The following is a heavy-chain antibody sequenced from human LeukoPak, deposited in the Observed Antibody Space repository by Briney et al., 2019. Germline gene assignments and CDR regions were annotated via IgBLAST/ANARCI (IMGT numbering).Heavy chain of an antibody. CDR2: ISSSSSYI. Sequence: GGSRRLSCAASGFTFSSYSMNWVRQAPGKGLEWVSSISSSSSYIYYADSVKGRFTISRDNAENSLYLQMNSLRAEDTAVYYCARDPYSGSYGDYYYYYMDVWGKGTTVTISS. CDR1: GFTFSSYS. D-gene: IGHD1-26*01. V-gene: IGHV3-21*01. CDR3: ARDPYSGSYGDYYYYYMDV. J-gene: IGHJ6*03.